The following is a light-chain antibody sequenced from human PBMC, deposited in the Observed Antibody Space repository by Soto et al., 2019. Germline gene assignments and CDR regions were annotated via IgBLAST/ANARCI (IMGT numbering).Light chain of an antibody. CDR3: QQYYTTPLT. CDR2: WAS. CDR1: QSVLYSSNNNNY. V-gene: IGKV4-1*01. J-gene: IGKJ4*01. Sequence: DIVMTQSPDSLAVSLGERDTINCKSSQSVLYSSNNNNYLAWYQQKPGQPPKLLFYWASTRESGVPDRFSGSGSGTDFTLTINSLQAEDVAVYYCQQYYTTPLTFGGGTKVDIK.